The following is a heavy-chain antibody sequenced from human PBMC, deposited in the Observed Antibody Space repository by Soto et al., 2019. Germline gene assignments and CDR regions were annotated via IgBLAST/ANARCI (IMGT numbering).Heavy chain of an antibody. V-gene: IGHV1-69*06. J-gene: IGHJ4*02. CDR1: GGTFSSYA. D-gene: IGHD3-22*01. CDR3: ARTYRDSSGYCDY. CDR2: IIPIFGTA. Sequence: GASVKVSCKASGGTFSSYAISWVRQAPGQGLEWMGGIIPIFGTANYAQKFQGRVTITADKSTSTAYMELSSLRSEDKAVYYCARTYRDSSGYCDYWGQGTLVTVSS.